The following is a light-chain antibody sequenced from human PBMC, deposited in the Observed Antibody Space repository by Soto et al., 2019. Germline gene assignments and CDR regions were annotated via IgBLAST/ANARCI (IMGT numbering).Light chain of an antibody. CDR2: DVS. J-gene: IGLJ2*01. CDR1: RSDVGGYNY. CDR3: SSYTSSSTLVV. V-gene: IGLV2-14*01. Sequence: QSALTQPASVSGSPGQSITISCTGTRSDVGGYNYVSWYQQHPGKAPKLMIYDVSNRPSGVSNRFSGSKSGNTASLTISGLQAEDEADYYCSSYTSSSTLVVFGGGTKLTGL.